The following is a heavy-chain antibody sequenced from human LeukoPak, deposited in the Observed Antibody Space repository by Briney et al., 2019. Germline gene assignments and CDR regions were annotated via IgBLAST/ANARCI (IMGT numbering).Heavy chain of an antibody. Sequence: SETLSLTCIVSGASFSNYCWSWIRQPAGKGLEWIGRIYASGSTNYKPSLKSRVTMSADTSKNQFSLKLSSVTAADTAVYYCARSLSGSYPYFDYWGQGTLVTVSS. CDR3: ARSLSGSYPYFDY. V-gene: IGHV4-4*07. CDR2: IYASGST. J-gene: IGHJ4*02. D-gene: IGHD1-26*01. CDR1: GASFSNYC.